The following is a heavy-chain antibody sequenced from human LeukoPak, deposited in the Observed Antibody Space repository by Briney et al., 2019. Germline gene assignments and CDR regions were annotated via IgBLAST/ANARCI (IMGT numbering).Heavy chain of an antibody. J-gene: IGHJ1*01. CDR1: GFTFSTYW. Sequence: GGSLRLSRAASGFTFSTYWMSWVRQAPGKGLEWVANIKQDGSEKYYVDSVKGRFTISRDNAKNSLYLQMNSLRDEDTAVYYCAKRYGDHEEYFQHWGQGTLVTVSS. CDR3: AKRYGDHEEYFQH. CDR2: IKQDGSEK. V-gene: IGHV3-7*01. D-gene: IGHD4-17*01.